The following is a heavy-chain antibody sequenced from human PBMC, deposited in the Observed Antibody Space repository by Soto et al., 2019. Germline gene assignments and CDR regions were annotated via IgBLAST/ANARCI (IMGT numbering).Heavy chain of an antibody. D-gene: IGHD5-12*01. CDR2: IIPIFGTA. CDR1: GGTFSSYA. V-gene: IGHV1-69*13. Sequence: SVKVSCKASGGTFSSYAISWVRQAPGQGLEWMGGIIPIFGTANYAQKFQGRVTITADESTSTAYMELSSLRSEDTAVYYCARDGRGYSGYDLPVYFDYWGQGTLVTVSS. CDR3: ARDGRGYSGYDLPVYFDY. J-gene: IGHJ4*02.